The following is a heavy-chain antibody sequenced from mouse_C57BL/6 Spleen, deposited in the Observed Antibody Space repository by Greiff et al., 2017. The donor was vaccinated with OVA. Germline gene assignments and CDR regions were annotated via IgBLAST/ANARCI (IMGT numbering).Heavy chain of an antibody. CDR3: ARRLGRGGYYAMDY. CDR2: INPNNGGT. CDR1: GYTFTDYN. J-gene: IGHJ4*01. D-gene: IGHD4-1*01. Sequence: QLQQSGPELVKPGASVKMSCKASGYTFTDYNMHWVKQSHGKSLEWIGYINPNNGGTSYNQKFKGKATLTVNKSSSTAYMELRSLTSEDSAVYYCARRLGRGGYYAMDYWGQGTSVTVSS. V-gene: IGHV1-22*01.